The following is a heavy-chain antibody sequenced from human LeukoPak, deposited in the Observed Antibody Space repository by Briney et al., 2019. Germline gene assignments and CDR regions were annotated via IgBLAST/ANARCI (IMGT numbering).Heavy chain of an antibody. V-gene: IGHV1-2*06. J-gene: IGHJ5*02. CDR1: GYTFTGYY. CDR3: ARGLSGIGYNWFDP. Sequence: GASVKVSCKASGYTFTGYYMHWVRQAPGQGLEWMGRINPNSGGTNYAQKFQGRVTMTRDTSISTAYMEPSRLRSDDTAVYYCARGLSGIGYNWFDPWGQGTLVTVSS. D-gene: IGHD1-26*01. CDR2: INPNSGGT.